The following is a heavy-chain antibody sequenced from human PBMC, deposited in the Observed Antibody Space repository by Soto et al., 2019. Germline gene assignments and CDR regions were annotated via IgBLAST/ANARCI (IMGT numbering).Heavy chain of an antibody. V-gene: IGHV1-69*01. J-gene: IGHJ4*02. CDR2: IIPIFGTP. D-gene: IGHD3-10*01. CDR1: GGIFSTYA. Sequence: QVQLVQSGAEVKKPGSSVKVSCKASGGIFSTYAISWLRQAPGQGLEWMGGIIPIFGTPHYAQRFQGRVTITAAESTTTSCMELSRLKSEDTAVYYCARDRDDYGSGNYYNRIDFWGQGTLVTVSS. CDR3: ARDRDDYGSGNYYNRIDF.